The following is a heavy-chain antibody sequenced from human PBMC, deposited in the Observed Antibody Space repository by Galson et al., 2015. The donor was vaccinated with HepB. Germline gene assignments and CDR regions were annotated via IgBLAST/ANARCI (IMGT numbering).Heavy chain of an antibody. V-gene: IGHV3-21*06. D-gene: IGHD3-3*01. CDR3: ARNGARFLEWLPPRFDY. CDR1: GFTFSTYS. Sequence: SLRLSCAASGFTFSTYSMNWVRQAPGKGLEWVSSISTSSSYIYYSDSVQGRFTISRDNAKNSLFLQMNSLRAEDTAVYYCARNGARFLEWLPPRFDYWGQGTLVTVSS. J-gene: IGHJ4*02. CDR2: ISTSSSYI.